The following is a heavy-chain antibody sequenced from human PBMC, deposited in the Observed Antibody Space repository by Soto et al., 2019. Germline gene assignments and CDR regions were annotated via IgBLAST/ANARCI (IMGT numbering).Heavy chain of an antibody. CDR1: GRIFSSFP. J-gene: IGHJ1*01. D-gene: IGHD5-18*01. CDR3: ARGGSRDAYNYVLDQ. V-gene: IGHV1-69*06. CDR2: VISASGSV. Sequence: QVQMVQSGAEVKKPGSSVKISCKASGRIFSSFPTSWVRQVPGQGLEWMGGVISASGSVTYAPKFQGRVTMTAVNSAGIGYMELTSLTSEDTAIYYCARGGSRDAYNYVLDQWGPGTMVTVSS.